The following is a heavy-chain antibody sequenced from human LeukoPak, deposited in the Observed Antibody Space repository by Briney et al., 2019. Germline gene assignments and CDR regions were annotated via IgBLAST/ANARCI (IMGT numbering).Heavy chain of an antibody. CDR3: ARCSPYNYDSSVGIDGFDI. Sequence: ASVKVSCKASGYSFISYYMHWVRQAPGQGLEWMGFFNPNGDSTTYARKFQGRVTMTRDTSTSTVYMELSSLRSEDTAVYYCARCSPYNYDSSVGIDGFDIWGQGTMVTVSS. D-gene: IGHD3-22*01. V-gene: IGHV1-46*01. J-gene: IGHJ3*02. CDR1: GYSFISYY. CDR2: FNPNGDST.